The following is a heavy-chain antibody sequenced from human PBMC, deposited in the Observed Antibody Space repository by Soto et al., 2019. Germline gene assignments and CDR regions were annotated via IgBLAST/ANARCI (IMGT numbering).Heavy chain of an antibody. J-gene: IGHJ4*02. CDR1: GGTLSSYT. CDR3: AKEDTLTTVAWFDY. V-gene: IGHV1-69*08. Sequence: QVQLVQSGAEVKKPGSSVKVSCKASGGTLSSYTISWVRQAPGQGLEWMGRIIPILGIPNYAQKFQDRVTITVDKSTRTAYIELSSLRSEDTAVDYCAKEDTLTTVAWFDYWGQRTLVTVSS. D-gene: IGHD4-17*01. CDR2: IIPILGIP.